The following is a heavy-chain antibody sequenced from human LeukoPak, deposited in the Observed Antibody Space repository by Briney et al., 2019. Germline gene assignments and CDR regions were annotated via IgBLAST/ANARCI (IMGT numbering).Heavy chain of an antibody. CDR1: GFTFSSYA. J-gene: IGHJ4*02. Sequence: QPGGPLRLSCAASGFTFSSYAMHWVRQAPGKGLEWVAVISYDGSNKYYADSVKGRLTISRDNSKNTLYLQMNSLRAEDTAVYYCARAGDSSGYYYVPYDYWGQGTLVTVSS. CDR2: ISYDGSNK. D-gene: IGHD3-22*01. V-gene: IGHV3-30*01. CDR3: ARAGDSSGYYYVPYDY.